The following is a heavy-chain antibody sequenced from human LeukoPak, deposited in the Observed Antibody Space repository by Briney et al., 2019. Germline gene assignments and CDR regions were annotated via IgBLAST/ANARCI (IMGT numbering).Heavy chain of an antibody. D-gene: IGHD6-13*01. CDR2: ISYDGSNK. CDR1: GFTFSSYG. Sequence: PGGSLRLSCAASGFTFSSYGMHWVRQAPGKGLEWVAVISYDGSNKQYADSVKGRFTISRDSSKNTLYLQMNSLRVEDTAVYYCAKGRGLLAAAGTVDYWGQGTLVTVSS. V-gene: IGHV3-30*18. CDR3: AKGRGLLAAAGTVDY. J-gene: IGHJ4*02.